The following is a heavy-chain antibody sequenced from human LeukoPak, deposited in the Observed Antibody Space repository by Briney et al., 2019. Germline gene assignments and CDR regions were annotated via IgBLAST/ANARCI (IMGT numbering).Heavy chain of an antibody. CDR2: INHSGST. CDR1: GGSFSGYY. Sequence: SETVSLTCAVYGGSFSGYYWSWIRQPPGKGLEWIGEINHSGSTNYNPSLKSRVTISVDTSKNQFSLKLSSVTAADTAVYYCAREGNSTGLNAFDIWGQGTMVTVSS. D-gene: IGHD4-11*01. J-gene: IGHJ3*02. CDR3: AREGNSTGLNAFDI. V-gene: IGHV4-34*01.